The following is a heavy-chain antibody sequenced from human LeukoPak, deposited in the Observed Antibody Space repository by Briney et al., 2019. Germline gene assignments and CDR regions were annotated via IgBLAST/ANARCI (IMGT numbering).Heavy chain of an antibody. CDR2: ISWDGSTT. V-gene: IGHV3-43*01. CDR1: GLTFDDYT. D-gene: IGHD1-26*01. J-gene: IGHJ6*03. CDR3: AKDMYGRGSGYYYYMDV. Sequence: QSGGSLRLSCAASGLTFDDYTMHWVRQAPGKGLEWVSLISWDGSTTYYADSVKGRFTISRDNSKISLYLQMNSLRTEDTALYFCAKDMYGRGSGYYYYMDVWGKGTMVTVSS.